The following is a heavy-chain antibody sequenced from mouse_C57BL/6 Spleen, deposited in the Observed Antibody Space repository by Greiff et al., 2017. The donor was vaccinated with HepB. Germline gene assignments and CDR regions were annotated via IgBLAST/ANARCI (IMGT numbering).Heavy chain of an antibody. CDR2: IHPNSGST. CDR3: ASRTYYAMDY. Sequence: QVQLQQPGAELVKPGASVKLSCKASGYTFTSYWMHWVKQRPGQGLEWIGMIHPNSGSTNYNVKFKSKATLTVDKSSSTAYMQLSSLTSEDSAVYYCASRTYYAMDYWGQGASVTVSS. J-gene: IGHJ4*01. CDR1: GYTFTSYW. V-gene: IGHV1-64*01.